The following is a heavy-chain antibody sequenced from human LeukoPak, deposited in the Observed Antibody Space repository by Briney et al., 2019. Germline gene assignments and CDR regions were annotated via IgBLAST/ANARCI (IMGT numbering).Heavy chain of an antibody. V-gene: IGHV3-30*04. CDR1: GFTFNSYA. CDR2: ISYDGSNK. CDR3: AREVGQDYYYYYGMDV. Sequence: GRSLRLSCAASGFTFNSYAMHWVRQAPGKGLECVAVISYDGSNKYYADSVKGRFTISRDNSKNTLYLQMNSLRAEDTAVYYCAREVGQDYYYYYGMDVWGQGTTVTVSS. J-gene: IGHJ6*02.